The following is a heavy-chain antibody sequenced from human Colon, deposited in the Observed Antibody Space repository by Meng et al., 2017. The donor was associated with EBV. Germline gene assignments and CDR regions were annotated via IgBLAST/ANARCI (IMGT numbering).Heavy chain of an antibody. CDR2: SYYSGST. CDR1: GGSIRSSGYY. CDR3: VRYSYGFDY. J-gene: IGHJ4*02. D-gene: IGHD5-18*01. V-gene: IGHV4-30-4*01. Sequence: QVQLQESGPGLVKPSQTLSLTCGVSGGSIRSSGYYWSWIRQPPGKGLEWIGYSYYSGSTYYNPSLKSRVTISVDTSNNQFSLKLESVTAADTAVYYCVRYSYGFDYWGQGTLVTVSS.